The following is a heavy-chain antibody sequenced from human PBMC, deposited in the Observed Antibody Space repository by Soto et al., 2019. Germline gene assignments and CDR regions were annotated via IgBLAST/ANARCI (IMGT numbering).Heavy chain of an antibody. J-gene: IGHJ6*02. CDR3: AHSSRLFGGSAPYYYYYGMDV. CDR2: IDWDDDK. CDR1: GFSLSTSGMC. D-gene: IGHD3-10*01. V-gene: IGHV2-70*12. Sequence: ASGPTLVNPTQTLTLACTFSGFSLSTSGMCVSWIRQPPGKALEWLARIDWDDDKYYSTSLKTRLTISKDTSKNQVVLTMTNMDPVDTATYYCAHSSRLFGGSAPYYYYYGMDVWGQGTTVTVSS.